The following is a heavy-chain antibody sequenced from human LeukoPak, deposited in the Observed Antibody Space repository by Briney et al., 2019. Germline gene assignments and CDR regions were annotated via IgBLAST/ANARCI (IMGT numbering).Heavy chain of an antibody. CDR1: GDSVSSSY. Sequence: SETLSLTCSVSGDSVSSSYWNWIRQPPGKGLEWIGYVSSDGTTNFTPSLRSRLIMSVDTAKNDISLILTSVTGADTAIYYCARRDRFVEGCYNHWGRGTLVTVSS. D-gene: IGHD2-15*01. CDR2: VSSDGTT. CDR3: ARRDRFVEGCYNH. J-gene: IGHJ4*02. V-gene: IGHV4-59*08.